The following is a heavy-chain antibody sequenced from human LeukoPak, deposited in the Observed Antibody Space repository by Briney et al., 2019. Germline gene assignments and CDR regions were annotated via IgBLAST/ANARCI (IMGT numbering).Heavy chain of an antibody. V-gene: IGHV4-4*08. CDR1: GGSISTYY. J-gene: IGHJ3*02. Sequence: SETLSLTCTVSGGSISTYYWSWIRQPPGKGLEWIGYIYNTGSNNYSPSLKSRVTMYVDTSKNQLSLKLSSVTAADTAMYYCARARYTNSWYAVDIWGQGTMVTVSS. D-gene: IGHD6-13*01. CDR2: IYNTGSN. CDR3: ARARYTNSWYAVDI.